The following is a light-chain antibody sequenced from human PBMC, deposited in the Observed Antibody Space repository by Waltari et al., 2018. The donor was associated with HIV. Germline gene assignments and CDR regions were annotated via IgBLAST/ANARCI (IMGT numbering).Light chain of an antibody. V-gene: IGLV2-8*01. CDR2: DAT. CDR3: SSYAGSSMSYA. J-gene: IGLJ1*01. Sequence: QSALTQPPSASGSPGQSVPISCPGASSDVGAFKYFSWYQQHPGKAPKLLIYDATKRPSGVPDRFSGSKSGNTASLTVSGLQAEDEAHYYCSSYAGSSMSYAFGTGTKVTVL. CDR1: SSDVGAFKY.